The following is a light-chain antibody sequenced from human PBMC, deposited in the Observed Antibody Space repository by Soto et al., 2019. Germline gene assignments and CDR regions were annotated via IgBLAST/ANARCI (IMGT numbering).Light chain of an antibody. CDR2: GNI. CDR1: SSNIGAGYD. J-gene: IGLJ2*01. CDR3: QSFDTSLSGSI. V-gene: IGLV1-40*01. Sequence: QSVLTQPPSVSGAPGQRVTISCTGSSSNIGAGYDVHWYQQLPGTAPKLLIFGNINRPSGVPDRFSGSKSGTSASLAITGLKPEDEADYYCQSFDTSLSGSIFGGGTKLTVL.